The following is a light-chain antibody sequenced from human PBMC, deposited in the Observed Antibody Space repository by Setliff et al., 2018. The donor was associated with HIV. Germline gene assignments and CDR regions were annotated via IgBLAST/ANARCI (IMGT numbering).Light chain of an antibody. Sequence: LTQPRSVSGSPGQSVNISCTGASSDVGAHDYVSWYQQNPGKAPKLIIYDVTNGNSGVPDRFSGSKSDNTASLAISGLQTRDEGDYYCCAYACNYRVVFGGGTKVTVL. CDR1: SSDVGAHDY. CDR2: DVT. V-gene: IGLV2-11*01. J-gene: IGLJ2*01. CDR3: CAYACNYRVV.